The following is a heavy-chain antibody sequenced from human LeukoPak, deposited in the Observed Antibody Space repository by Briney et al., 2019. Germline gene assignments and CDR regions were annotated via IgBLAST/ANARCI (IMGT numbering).Heavy chain of an antibody. CDR1: GFSFSSYA. V-gene: IGHV3-30*04. J-gene: IGHJ3*01. D-gene: IGHD2/OR15-2a*01. CDR3: ARLPSRWGHSMEIFIDAFDL. Sequence: PGKSLRLSCAASGFSFSSYAIHWVRQAPGKGLELVAIISSDGSDEYYAHPVKRRIPTRRNNAKNPPFVQMDSLRPEYTAFYCCARLPSRWGHSMEIFIDAFDLGGQGT. CDR2: ISSDGSDE.